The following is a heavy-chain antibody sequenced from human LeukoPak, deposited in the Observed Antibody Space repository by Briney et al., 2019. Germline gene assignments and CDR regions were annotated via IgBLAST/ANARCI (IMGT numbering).Heavy chain of an antibody. J-gene: IGHJ4*02. CDR2: INRGGTT. V-gene: IGHV4-34*01. CDR1: GGSFSGSY. Sequence: SETLSLTCTVYGGSFSGSYWGWIRQPPGKGLEWIGEINRGGTTNYNPSLKSRVTMSLDTSKNQFSLRLNSVTAADTAVYYCARGYGSGCYWAHWGQGTLVTVSS. CDR3: ARGYGSGCYWAH. D-gene: IGHD3-10*01.